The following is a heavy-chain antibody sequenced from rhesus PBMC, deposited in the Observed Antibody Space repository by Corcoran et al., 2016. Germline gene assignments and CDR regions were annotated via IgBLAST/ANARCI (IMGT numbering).Heavy chain of an antibody. Sequence: QLQLQESGPGLVKPSETLSLTCAVSGGSISSNYWSWIRQPPGKGLEWIVRISGSGGNTDYNPSLKSRVTIPSDTAKKQFSLKLSSVTAADTAVFYCARRRGSWNYFDYWGQGVLVTVSS. CDR1: GGSISSNY. V-gene: IGHV4-173*01. D-gene: IGHD6-25*01. J-gene: IGHJ4*01. CDR3: ARRRGSWNYFDY. CDR2: ISGSGGNT.